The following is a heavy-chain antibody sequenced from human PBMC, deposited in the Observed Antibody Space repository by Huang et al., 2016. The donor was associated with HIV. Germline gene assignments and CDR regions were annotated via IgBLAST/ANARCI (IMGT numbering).Heavy chain of an antibody. D-gene: IGHD3-10*01. J-gene: IGHJ4*02. CDR2: TKFSENT. CDR3: ARGLPHYYGSGSYFDF. Sequence: QVQLQQWGAGLLKPSETLSLTCAVYGGSFSGYYWSWIRQPPGKGLEWIGETKFSENTAYNPSLKSRVIISVDASKKQFSLKVTSLTAADTAIYYCARGLPHYYGSGSYFDFWGQGTLVSVSS. CDR1: GGSFSGYY. V-gene: IGHV4-34*02.